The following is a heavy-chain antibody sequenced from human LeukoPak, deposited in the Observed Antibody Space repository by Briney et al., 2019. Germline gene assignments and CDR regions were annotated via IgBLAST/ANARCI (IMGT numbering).Heavy chain of an antibody. CDR1: GFPFSSYA. Sequence: GGSLRLSCAASGFPFSSYAMSWVRQVPGKGLEWVSCIIGSGGGTYYTDSVKGRFTISRDNSKNTLFLQLNSLRAEDQTVNYCAKHQDISRAVAMFGAFDSWCQGTIVTVSS. CDR3: AKHQDISRAVAMFGAFDS. V-gene: IGHV3-23*01. CDR2: IIGSGGGT. J-gene: IGHJ3*02. D-gene: IGHD2-15*01.